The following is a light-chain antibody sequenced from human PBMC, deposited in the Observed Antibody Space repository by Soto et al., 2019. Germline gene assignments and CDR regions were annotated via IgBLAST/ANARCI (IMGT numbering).Light chain of an antibody. Sequence: DIQMTQSPSSLSASVGDRVTITCRASQSISSYLNWYQQKPGKAPKLLIYAASSLQSGVPSRFSGSGSGTDFTLPISSLQPEDCATYYCQQSYSTPYTFGQGTKLEIK. V-gene: IGKV1-39*01. CDR2: AAS. CDR3: QQSYSTPYT. CDR1: QSISSY. J-gene: IGKJ2*01.